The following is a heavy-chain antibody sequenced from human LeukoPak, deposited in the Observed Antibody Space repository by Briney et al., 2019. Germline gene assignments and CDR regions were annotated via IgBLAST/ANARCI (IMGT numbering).Heavy chain of an antibody. V-gene: IGHV3-7*03. CDR3: ARAGGGYFDY. CDR1: GFTFSNYW. Sequence: GGSLRLPCAVSGFTFSNYWMSWVRQAPGMGLELVANIKEDGSETYYVDSVKGRFTISRDNARNSVYLQMDRLRAGDTAVYYCARAGGGYFDYWGQGTLVTVSS. D-gene: IGHD4-23*01. CDR2: IKEDGSET. J-gene: IGHJ4*02.